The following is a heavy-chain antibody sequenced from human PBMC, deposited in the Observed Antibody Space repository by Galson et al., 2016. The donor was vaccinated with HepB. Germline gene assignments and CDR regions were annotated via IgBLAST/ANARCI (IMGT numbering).Heavy chain of an antibody. D-gene: IGHD2-2*01. J-gene: IGHJ4*02. CDR2: INPSGGST. CDR3: ARNAVYCSSTSCSTYYFDY. V-gene: IGHV1-46*01. Sequence: SVKVSCKASGYTFTSYYMHWVRQAPGQGLEWMGVINPSGGSTCYAQKFQGRVTMTRDTSTSTVYMELSSLRSEDTAVYYCARNAVYCSSTSCSTYYFDYWGQGTLVTVSS. CDR1: GYTFTSYY.